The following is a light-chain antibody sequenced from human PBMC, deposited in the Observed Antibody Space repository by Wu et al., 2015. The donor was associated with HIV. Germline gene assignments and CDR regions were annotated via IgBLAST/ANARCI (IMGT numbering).Light chain of an antibody. Sequence: EIVMTQSPATLSVSPGERATLSCRASQSVSSSLAWYQQKVGQAPRLLIYDASTRAAGIPGRFSGRGSGTDFTLTISSLQSEDIAIYYCLQYNDWPLIFGVGTKVEIK. CDR2: DAS. V-gene: IGKV3-15*01. CDR1: QSVSSS. J-gene: IGKJ4*01. CDR3: LQYNDWPLI.